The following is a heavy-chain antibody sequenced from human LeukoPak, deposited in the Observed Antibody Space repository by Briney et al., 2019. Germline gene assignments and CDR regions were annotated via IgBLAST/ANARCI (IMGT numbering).Heavy chain of an antibody. V-gene: IGHV3-23*01. CDR2: IYGSDDKT. Sequence: GGSLRLSCVASGFTFSNYAMSWVRQAPGKGLELVSGIYGSDDKTVYGDAVKGWFTISRDNSKNTLYLQMNSLRADDTAVYYCAKTQGYYDAWGQGALVTVSS. CDR1: GFTFSNYA. CDR3: AKTQGYYDA. D-gene: IGHD2-15*01. J-gene: IGHJ5*02.